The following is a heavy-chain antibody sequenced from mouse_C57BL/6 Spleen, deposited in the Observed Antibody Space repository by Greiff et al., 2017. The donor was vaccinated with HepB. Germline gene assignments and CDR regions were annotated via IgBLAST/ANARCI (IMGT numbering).Heavy chain of an antibody. D-gene: IGHD2-1*01. V-gene: IGHV1-80*01. CDR2: IYPGDGDT. CDR1: GYAFSSYW. Sequence: VQLQQSGAELVKPGASVKISCKASGYAFSSYWMNWVKQRPGKGLEWIGQIYPGDGDTNYNGKFKGKATLTADKSSSTAYMQLSSRTSEDSAVYFCAREGYYGNCFDYWGQGTTLTVSS. J-gene: IGHJ2*01. CDR3: AREGYYGNCFDY.